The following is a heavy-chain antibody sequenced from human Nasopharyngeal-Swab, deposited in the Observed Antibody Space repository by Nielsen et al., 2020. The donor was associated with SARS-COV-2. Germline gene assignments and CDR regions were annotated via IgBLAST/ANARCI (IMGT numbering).Heavy chain of an antibody. Sequence: GESLKISCVGSGFTFSDYYMSLIRQAPGKGLEWVSYIGDSGTTMYADSVKDRFTISRDNARKSVYLQFNSLRAADTAVYYCARGPSSSRFDPWCQGSLVTVSS. CDR2: IGDSGTTM. CDR3: ARGPSSSRFDP. V-gene: IGHV3-11*01. D-gene: IGHD6-13*01. J-gene: IGHJ5*02. CDR1: GFTFSDYY.